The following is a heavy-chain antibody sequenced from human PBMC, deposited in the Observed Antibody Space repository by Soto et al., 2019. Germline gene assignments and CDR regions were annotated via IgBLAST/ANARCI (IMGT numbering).Heavy chain of an antibody. CDR1: GGSISSSSYY. Sequence: QLQLQESGPGLVKPSETLSLTCTVSGGSISSSSYYWGWIRQPPGKGLEWIGSIYYSGSTYYNPSLKSRVTISVYTSKNQFSLKLSSVTAADTAVYYCASQRYFDWLLLHFDYWGQGTLVTVSS. CDR2: IYYSGST. CDR3: ASQRYFDWLLLHFDY. D-gene: IGHD3-9*01. V-gene: IGHV4-39*01. J-gene: IGHJ4*02.